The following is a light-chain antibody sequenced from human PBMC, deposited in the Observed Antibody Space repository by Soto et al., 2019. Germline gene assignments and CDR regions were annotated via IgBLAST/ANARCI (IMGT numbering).Light chain of an antibody. CDR2: DAS. V-gene: IGKV1-5*01. CDR3: EQYNSYSWT. Sequence: DIQITQSLSSLSPPVGDRVTITCRASQSISSWLSWYQQKPGKAPKXLIYDASSLESGVPSRFSGSGSGTELTLTISSLQPDDFETYYCEQYNSYSWTFGQGTKGDIK. CDR1: QSISSW. J-gene: IGKJ1*01.